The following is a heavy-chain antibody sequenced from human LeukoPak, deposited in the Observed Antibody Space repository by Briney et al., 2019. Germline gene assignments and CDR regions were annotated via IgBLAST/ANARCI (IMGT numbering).Heavy chain of an antibody. V-gene: IGHV4-34*01. J-gene: IGHJ4*02. D-gene: IGHD3-9*01. CDR1: GGSFSGYY. CDR2: INHSEIT. Sequence: SETLSLTCAVYGGSFSGYYWSWIRQPPGKGLEWIGEINHSEITNYNPSLESRVTISVDTSKNQFSLKLSSVTAADTAVYYCARAVTYHDVLTGYYRDYFDYWGQGILVTVSS. CDR3: ARAVTYHDVLTGYYRDYFDY.